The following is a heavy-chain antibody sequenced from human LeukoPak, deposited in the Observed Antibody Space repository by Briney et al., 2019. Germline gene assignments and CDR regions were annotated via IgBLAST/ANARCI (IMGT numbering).Heavy chain of an antibody. D-gene: IGHD1-26*01. CDR2: IYYSGST. CDR3: ARVRGKWEPLDAFDI. V-gene: IGHV4-59*01. J-gene: IGHJ3*02. Sequence: SETLSLTCTVSGGSISSYYWSWIRQPPGKGLEWIGYIYYSGSTNYNPSHKSRVTISVDTSKNHFSLKLSSVTAADTAVYYCARVRGKWEPLDAFDIWGQGTMVTVSS. CDR1: GGSISSYY.